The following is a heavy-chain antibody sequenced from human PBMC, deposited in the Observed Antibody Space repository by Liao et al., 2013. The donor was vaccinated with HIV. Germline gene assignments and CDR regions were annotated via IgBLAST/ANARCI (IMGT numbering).Heavy chain of an antibody. CDR2: INHGGGT. CDR3: ARELPVITRRRFFDF. J-gene: IGHJ4*02. D-gene: IGHD2-15*01. Sequence: QVQLHQWGAGRLKPSETLSLTCAVYAEPFIGYYWSWIRQSPGKGLEWIGEINHGGGTNYNPSLESRGTISIDTSKNQFSLKLTSLTAADTAVYYCARELPVITRRRFFDFWGQGTLVTVSS. V-gene: IGHV4-34*01. CDR1: AEPFIGYY.